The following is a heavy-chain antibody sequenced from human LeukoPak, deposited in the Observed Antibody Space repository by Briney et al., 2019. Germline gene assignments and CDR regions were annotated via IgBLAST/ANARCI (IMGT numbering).Heavy chain of an antibody. CDR2: ISSSSSYI. J-gene: IGHJ5*02. Sequence: PGGSLRLSCAASGFTFSSYSMNWVRQAPGKGLEWVSSISSSSSYIYYADSVKGRFTISRDNAKNSLYLQMNSLRAEDTAVYHCARLQQLVRDNWFDPWGQGTLVTVSS. CDR1: GFTFSSYS. D-gene: IGHD6-13*01. CDR3: ARLQQLVRDNWFDP. V-gene: IGHV3-21*01.